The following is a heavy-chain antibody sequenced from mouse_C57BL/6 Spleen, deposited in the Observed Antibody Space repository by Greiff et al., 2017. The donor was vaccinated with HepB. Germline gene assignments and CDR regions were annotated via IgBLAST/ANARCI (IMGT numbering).Heavy chain of an antibody. CDR1: GYTFTSYW. V-gene: IGHV1-50*01. D-gene: IGHD2-1*01. Sequence: VKLQQPGAELVKPGASVKLSCKASGYTFTSYWMQWVKQRPGQGLEWIGEIDPSDSYTNYNQKFKGKATLTVDTSSSTAYMQLSSLTSEDSAVYYCALRNSLRPFAYWGQGTLVTVSA. J-gene: IGHJ3*01. CDR2: IDPSDSYT. CDR3: ALRNSLRPFAY.